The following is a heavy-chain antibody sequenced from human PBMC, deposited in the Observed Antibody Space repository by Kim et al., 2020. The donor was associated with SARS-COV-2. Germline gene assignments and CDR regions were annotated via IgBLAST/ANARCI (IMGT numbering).Heavy chain of an antibody. J-gene: IGHJ4*02. CDR3: ARGGSPGGRRNYHFDN. CDR2: IKQDGSEK. Sequence: GGSLRLSCAASGFTFSSFWMSWVRQAPGKGLEWVANIKQDGSEKYYVDSVKGRFTISRDNAKNSLYLEMNSLRGEDTAVYYCARGGSPGGRRNYHFDNWGQGTLVTVSS. D-gene: IGHD1-7*01. V-gene: IGHV3-7*03. CDR1: GFTFSSFW.